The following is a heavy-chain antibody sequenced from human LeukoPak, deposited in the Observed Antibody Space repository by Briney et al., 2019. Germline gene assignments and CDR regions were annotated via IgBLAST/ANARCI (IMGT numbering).Heavy chain of an antibody. CDR3: ARRRGYCSGGSCGNWFNP. V-gene: IGHV4-34*01. CDR1: GGSFSGYY. D-gene: IGHD2-15*01. CDR2: INHSGST. J-gene: IGHJ5*02. Sequence: SETLSLTCAVHGGSFSGYYWSWIRQPPGKGLEWIGEINHSGSTNYNPSLKSRVTISVDTSKNQFSLKLSSVTAADTAVYYCARRRGYCSGGSCGNWFNPWGQGTLVTVSS.